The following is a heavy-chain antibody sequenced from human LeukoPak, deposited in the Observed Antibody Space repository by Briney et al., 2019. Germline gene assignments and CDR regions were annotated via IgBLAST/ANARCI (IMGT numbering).Heavy chain of an antibody. J-gene: IGHJ4*02. Sequence: GGSLRLSCAASGFTFSYALMSWVRQAPGKGLEWVGRIKRKTDGGTTDYAAPVKGRFTISRDDSKNTLYLQMNSLKTEDTAVYYCTTDIVATISDYWGQGTLVTVSS. CDR3: TTDIVATISDY. CDR2: IKRKTDGGTT. V-gene: IGHV3-15*01. D-gene: IGHD5-12*01. CDR1: GFTFSYAL.